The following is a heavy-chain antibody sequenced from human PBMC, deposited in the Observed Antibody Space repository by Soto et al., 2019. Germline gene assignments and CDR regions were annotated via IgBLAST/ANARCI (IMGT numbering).Heavy chain of an antibody. CDR2: ISSSGEDI. V-gene: IGHV3-21*01. CDR1: GFTFSSDS. J-gene: IGHJ4*02. D-gene: IGHD5-18*01. Sequence: GGSLRLSCAASGFTFSSDSMNWVRRAPGKGLEWVSSISSSGEDIHYADSVKGRFTISRDNAKNLLYLQMDSLRAEDTAVYYCAGVEYRFGYCIDYWDQGTLVTV. CDR3: AGVEYRFGYCIDY.